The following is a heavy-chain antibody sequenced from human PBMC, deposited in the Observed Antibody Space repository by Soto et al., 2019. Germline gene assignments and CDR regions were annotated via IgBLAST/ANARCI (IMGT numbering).Heavy chain of an antibody. J-gene: IGHJ5*02. CDR1: GGSISSGGYY. Sequence: SETMSLTCTVSGGSISSGGYYWNWIRQHPGKGLEWIGYIYYIGSTYYNPSLKSRVTILLDTSKNQLSLKLSSVTAADTAVYYCARDAPPLAYYYDPNWFDPWGQGTLVTVSS. V-gene: IGHV4-31*03. CDR2: IYYIGST. D-gene: IGHD3-22*01. CDR3: ARDAPPLAYYYDPNWFDP.